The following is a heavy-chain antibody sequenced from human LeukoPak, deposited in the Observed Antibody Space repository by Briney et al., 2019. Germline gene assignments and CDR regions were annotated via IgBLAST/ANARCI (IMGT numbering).Heavy chain of an antibody. D-gene: IGHD2-21*01. CDR2: ISGSGTTT. CDR1: GFSFSSYA. J-gene: IGHJ5*02. Sequence: GGSLRLSCAASGFSFSSYAMNWVRQAPGKGLEWVAAISGSGTTTYYADSVKGRFTISRDNSKNTLYLQMNSLRAEDTAVYYCARDLLNPWGQGTLVTVSS. V-gene: IGHV3-23*01. CDR3: ARDLLNP.